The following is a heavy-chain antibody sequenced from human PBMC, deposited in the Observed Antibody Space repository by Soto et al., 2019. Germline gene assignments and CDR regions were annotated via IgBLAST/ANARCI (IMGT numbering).Heavy chain of an antibody. J-gene: IGHJ4*02. D-gene: IGHD2-15*01. CDR3: AREVVVAATHLYYFDY. V-gene: IGHV1-18*01. CDR1: GYTFTSYG. Sequence: GASVKVSCKASGYTFTSYGISWVRQAPGQGLEWMGWISAYNGNTNYAQKLQGRVTMTTDTSTSTAYMELRSLRSDDTAVYYCAREVVVAATHLYYFDYWGQGTLVTVSS. CDR2: ISAYNGNT.